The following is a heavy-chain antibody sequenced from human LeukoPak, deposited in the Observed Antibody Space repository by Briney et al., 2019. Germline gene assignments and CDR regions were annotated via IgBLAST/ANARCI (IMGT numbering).Heavy chain of an antibody. Sequence: GESLRLSCAASGFTVSGNYMSWVRQAPGKGLEWVSIIYGAGTTNYADSVKGRFTISRDSSTNTLYLQMNSLRAGDTAVYFCAKILSDTNGWYHFDYWGQGALVTVSS. CDR1: GFTVSGNY. D-gene: IGHD6-19*01. J-gene: IGHJ4*02. CDR2: IYGAGTT. V-gene: IGHV3-66*01. CDR3: AKILSDTNGWYHFDY.